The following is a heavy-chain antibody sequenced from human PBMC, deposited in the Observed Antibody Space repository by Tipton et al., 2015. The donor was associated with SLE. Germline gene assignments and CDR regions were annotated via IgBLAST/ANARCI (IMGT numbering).Heavy chain of an antibody. V-gene: IGHV4-59*07. Sequence: TLSLTCTVSGGSFSTYYWSWIRQPPGKGLEWIGYINYSGNSNYNPSLKSRVTMSEDTSKNQFSLKLNSVTAADTAVYYCALARYDILTGYTHFDYWGQGTQVTVSS. J-gene: IGHJ4*02. CDR3: ALARYDILTGYTHFDY. CDR2: INYSGNS. CDR1: GGSFSTYY. D-gene: IGHD3-9*01.